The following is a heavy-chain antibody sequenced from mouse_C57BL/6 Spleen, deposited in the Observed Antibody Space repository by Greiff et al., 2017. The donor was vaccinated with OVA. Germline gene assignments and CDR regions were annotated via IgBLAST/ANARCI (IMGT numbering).Heavy chain of an antibody. CDR1: GYAFSSSW. V-gene: IGHV1-82*01. Sequence: QVQLKESGPELVKPGASVKISCKASGYAFSSSWMNWVKQRPGQGLEWIGRIYPGDGDTNYNGKFKGKATLTADKSSSTAYMQLSSLTSEDSAVYFCAYTTGGFYGYFDVWGTGTTVTVSS. CDR3: AYTTGGFYGYFDV. J-gene: IGHJ1*03. D-gene: IGHD1-1*01. CDR2: IYPGDGDT.